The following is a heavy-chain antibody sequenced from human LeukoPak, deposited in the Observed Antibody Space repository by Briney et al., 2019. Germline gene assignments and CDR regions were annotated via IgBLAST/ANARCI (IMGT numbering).Heavy chain of an antibody. CDR1: GYSFTSYW. V-gene: IGHV5-51*01. D-gene: IGHD2-8*01. CDR3: ARHGHCSNGVCYSNYYYYMDV. Sequence: GESLKISCKGSGYSFTSYWIGWVRQMPGKGLEWMGIIYPDDSDTRYNPSFEGQVIISVDKSISTAYLQWSSLKASDTATSYCARHGHCSNGVCYSNYYYYMDVWGKGTTVTVSS. J-gene: IGHJ6*03. CDR2: IYPDDSDT.